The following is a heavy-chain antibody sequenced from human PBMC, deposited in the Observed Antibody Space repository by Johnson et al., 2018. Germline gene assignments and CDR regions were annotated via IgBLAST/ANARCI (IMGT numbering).Heavy chain of an antibody. V-gene: IGHV3-73*01. J-gene: IGHJ1*01. D-gene: IGHD1-26*01. CDR1: GFSFSGSP. CDR3: TRSDYSGTYFR. CDR2: IRSKANNYAI. Sequence: VQLVQSGGGMVQPGGSLKLSCAASGFSFSGSPMHWVRQASGKGLEWVGRIRSKANNYAIAYGASVKGRFTISRDDSKNTAYLQMNSLKTEDTAVYYCTRSDYSGTYFRWGQGTRVTVSS.